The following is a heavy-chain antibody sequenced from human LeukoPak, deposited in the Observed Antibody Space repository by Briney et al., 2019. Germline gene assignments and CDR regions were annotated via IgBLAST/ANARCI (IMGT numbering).Heavy chain of an antibody. CDR3: VRESEYYFDHSASFDY. Sequence: PGGSLRLSCAASGFTFTAYLIHWVRQAPGKGLEWVAVMSSDGNAMFYADSVKGRFTISRDNSKNTSYLQMNSLRAEDTAVYYCVRESEYYFDHSASFDYWGQGTLVTVSS. CDR1: GFTFTAYL. J-gene: IGHJ4*02. CDR2: MSSDGNAM. V-gene: IGHV3-30-3*01. D-gene: IGHD3-22*01.